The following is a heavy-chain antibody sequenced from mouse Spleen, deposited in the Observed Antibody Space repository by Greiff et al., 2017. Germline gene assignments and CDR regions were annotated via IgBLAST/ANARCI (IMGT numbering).Heavy chain of an antibody. Sequence: EVQLQQSGAELVRPGASVKLSCTASGFNIKDDYMHWVKQRPEQGLEWIGWIDPENGDTEYASKFQGKATITADTSSNTAYLQLSSLTSEDTAVYYCTYGGSWFAYWGQGTLVTVSA. CDR3: TYGGSWFAY. CDR2: IDPENGDT. D-gene: IGHD1-1*01. J-gene: IGHJ3*01. V-gene: IGHV14-4*01. CDR1: GFNIKDDY.